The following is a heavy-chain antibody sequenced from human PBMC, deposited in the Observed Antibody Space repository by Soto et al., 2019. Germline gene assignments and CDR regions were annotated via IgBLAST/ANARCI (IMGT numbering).Heavy chain of an antibody. CDR1: GFTFSSYV. Sequence: GGSLRLSCAASGFTFSSYVMSWVRQAPGKGLEWVSTISAGGSSTYYADSVKGRFTISRDNSKNTLYLQMNSLRPEDTAVYYCAKEGALGLYYFAYCGQGTLVTGSS. J-gene: IGHJ4*02. CDR3: AKEGALGLYYFAY. D-gene: IGHD3-10*01. CDR2: ISAGGSST. V-gene: IGHV3-23*01.